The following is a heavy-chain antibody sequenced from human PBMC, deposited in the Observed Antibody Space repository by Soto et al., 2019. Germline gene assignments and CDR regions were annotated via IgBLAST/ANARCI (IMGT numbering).Heavy chain of an antibody. J-gene: IGHJ5*02. CDR2: IYYSGST. CDR3: ARAIYDFWSGGGATENWFDP. V-gene: IGHV4-59*01. D-gene: IGHD3-3*01. CDR1: GGSISSYY. Sequence: QVQLQESGPGLVKPSETLSLTCTVSGGSISSYYWSWIRQPPGKGLEWIGYIYYSGSTNYNPSLKSRVTISVDTSKNQVSLKLSSVTAADTAVYYCARAIYDFWSGGGATENWFDPWGQGTLVTVSS.